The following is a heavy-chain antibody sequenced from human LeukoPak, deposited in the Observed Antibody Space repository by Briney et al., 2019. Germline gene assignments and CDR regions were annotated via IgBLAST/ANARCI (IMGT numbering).Heavy chain of an antibody. CDR1: GFTLSSYG. V-gene: IGHV3-33*08. CDR2: IRYDGSNK. CDR3: ARTRSSWYRGAYYYYYMDV. D-gene: IGHD6-13*01. J-gene: IGHJ6*03. Sequence: GGSLRLSCAASGFTLSSYGMHWVRQAPGKGLEWVAFIRYDGSNKYYADSVKGRFTISRDNAKNSLYLQMNSLRAEDTAVYYCARTRSSWYRGAYYYYYMDVWGKGTTVTISS.